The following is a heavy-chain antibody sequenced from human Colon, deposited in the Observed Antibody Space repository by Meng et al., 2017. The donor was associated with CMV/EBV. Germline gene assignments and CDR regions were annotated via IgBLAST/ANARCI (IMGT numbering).Heavy chain of an antibody. J-gene: IGHJ4*02. D-gene: IGHD5-18*01. V-gene: IGHV3-30*02. CDR3: AKDTAMGGTDY. CDR1: GVTLSNYG. CDR2: IRFDGGET. Sequence: GESLKISCAASGVTLSNYGIFWVRQAPGKGLECVAFIRFDGGETYYADSVKGRFSISRDNSKNTVHLQMNSLRAEDTAVYYCAKDTAMGGTDYWGQGTLVTVSS.